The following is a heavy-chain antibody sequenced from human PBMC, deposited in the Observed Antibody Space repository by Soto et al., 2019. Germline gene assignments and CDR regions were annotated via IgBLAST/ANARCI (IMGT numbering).Heavy chain of an antibody. Sequence: ASVKVSCKASGYTFTSYLIHWVRQAPGQGLEWMGIINPSGGSANYAQKFQGRVTMTRDTSTSTVYMELSSLRSEDTAVYYCARVLGGATPFFVYWGQGALVTVSS. CDR2: INPSGGSA. V-gene: IGHV1-46*01. CDR1: GYTFTSYL. D-gene: IGHD1-26*01. CDR3: ARVLGGATPFFVY. J-gene: IGHJ4*02.